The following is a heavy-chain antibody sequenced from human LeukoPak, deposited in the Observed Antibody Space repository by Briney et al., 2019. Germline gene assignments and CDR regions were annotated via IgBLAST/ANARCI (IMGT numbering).Heavy chain of an antibody. Sequence: PSETLSLTCTVSGGSISSYYWSWIRQPPGKGLEWIGYIYYSGSTNYNPSLKSRVTISVDTSKNQFSLRLSPVTAADTAVYYCASPYDSSGYYSAEYFQHWGQGTLVTVSS. CDR3: ASPYDSSGYYSAEYFQH. J-gene: IGHJ1*01. V-gene: IGHV4-59*08. D-gene: IGHD3-22*01. CDR1: GGSISSYY. CDR2: IYYSGST.